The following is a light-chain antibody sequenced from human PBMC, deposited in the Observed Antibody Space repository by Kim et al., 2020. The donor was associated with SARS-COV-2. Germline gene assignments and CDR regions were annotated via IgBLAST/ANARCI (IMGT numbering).Light chain of an antibody. Sequence: SVSPGESATLSCRASQSINNTLAWHQQKPGQAPRLLMYGASTRATGIPARFSGSGSGTEFTLTISSLQSEDFAVYYCQQYNNLITFGQGTRLEIK. J-gene: IGKJ5*01. V-gene: IGKV3-15*01. CDR2: GAS. CDR1: QSINNT. CDR3: QQYNNLIT.